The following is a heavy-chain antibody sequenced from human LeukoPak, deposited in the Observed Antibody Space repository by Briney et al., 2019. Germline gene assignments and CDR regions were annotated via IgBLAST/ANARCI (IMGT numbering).Heavy chain of an antibody. CDR3: ARGHYDSSSDY. J-gene: IGHJ4*02. CDR2: IYPRASN. V-gene: IGHV4-4*07. D-gene: IGHD3-3*01. Sequence: LIGPIYPRASNNYNPSLKSRVTMSVDTSKNEFSLKLSSVTAADTAVYYCARGHYDSSSDYWGQGTLVTVSS.